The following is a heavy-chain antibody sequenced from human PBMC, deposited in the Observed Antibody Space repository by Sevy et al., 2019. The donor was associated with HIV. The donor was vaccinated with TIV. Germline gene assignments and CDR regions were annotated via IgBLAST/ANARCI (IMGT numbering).Heavy chain of an antibody. V-gene: IGHV3-15*01. CDR3: ASVVKNDFWDGHVNYYGLDV. CDR1: GFTFNYAW. D-gene: IGHD3-3*01. J-gene: IGHJ6*02. Sequence: GESLKISCAASGFTFNYAWMSWVRQAPGKGLEWVGRIKSKTDGGTADYAAHVKGRFTISRDDSENTRYLQMNSLKTEETAVYYCASVVKNDFWDGHVNYYGLDVWGQGTTVTVSS. CDR2: IKSKTDGGTA.